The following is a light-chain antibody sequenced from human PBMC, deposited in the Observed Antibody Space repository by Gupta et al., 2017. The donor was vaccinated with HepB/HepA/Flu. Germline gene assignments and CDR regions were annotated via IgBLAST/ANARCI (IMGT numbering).Light chain of an antibody. CDR3: QQYSSSPRT. J-gene: IGKJ1*01. CDR2: GAS. Sequence: SPGTLSLSPGERATLSCRASQKISNNYLAWYQQKPGQAPRVLISGASSRATGIPDRFSGSGSGTDFTLTISRLEPEDFTVYYCQQYSSSPRTFGQGTKVEIK. CDR1: QKISNNY. V-gene: IGKV3-20*01.